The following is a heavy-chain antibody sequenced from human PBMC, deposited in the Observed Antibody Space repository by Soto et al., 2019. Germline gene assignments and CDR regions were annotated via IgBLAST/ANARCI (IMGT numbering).Heavy chain of an antibody. CDR3: TTDSRTTLPEIRFDY. CDR2: VKSKADGGSG. J-gene: IGHJ4*01. D-gene: IGHD1-26*01. CDR1: GFPFNNAW. Sequence: EVQLVESGGGLVKPGGSLRLSCAASGFPFNNAWINWVRQVPGKGLEWVGRVKSKADGGSGDYAAPVKGRFVVSRDESKVIVYLQMNSLKIEDTGVYYCTTDSRTTLPEIRFDYWGHGTQVTVSS. V-gene: IGHV3-15*07.